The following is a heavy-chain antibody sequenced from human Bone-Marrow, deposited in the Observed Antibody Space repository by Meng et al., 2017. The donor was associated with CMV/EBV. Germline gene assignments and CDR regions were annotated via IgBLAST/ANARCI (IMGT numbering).Heavy chain of an antibody. D-gene: IGHD2-2*01. V-gene: IGHV3-23*01. CDR1: GFTFSSYA. CDR3: ARDGVVPAAYPGEY. J-gene: IGHJ4*02. Sequence: GESLKISCAASGFTFSSYAMSWVRQAPGKGLEWVSAISGSGGSTYYADSVKGRFTISRDNSKNTLYLQMNSLRAEDTAVYYCARDGVVPAAYPGEYWGQGTLVTVSS. CDR2: ISGSGGST.